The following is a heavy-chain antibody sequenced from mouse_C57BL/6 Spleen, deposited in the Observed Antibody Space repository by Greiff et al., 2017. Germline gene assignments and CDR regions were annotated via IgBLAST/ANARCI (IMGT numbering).Heavy chain of an antibody. CDR3: ARWERGLRYIDY. V-gene: IGHV1-80*01. CDR1: GYAFSSYW. Sequence: QVQLQQSGAELVKPGASVKISCKASGYAFSSYWMNWVKQRPGKGLEWIGQIYPGDGDTNYNGKFKGKATLTADKSSSTAYMQLSSLTSEDSAVYFCARWERGLRYIDYWGQGTTLTVSS. D-gene: IGHD2-2*01. J-gene: IGHJ2*01. CDR2: IYPGDGDT.